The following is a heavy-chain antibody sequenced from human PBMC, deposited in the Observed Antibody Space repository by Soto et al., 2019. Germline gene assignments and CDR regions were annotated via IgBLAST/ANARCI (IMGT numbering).Heavy chain of an antibody. CDR1: GFTFSSYA. CDR2: ISGSGGST. D-gene: IGHD6-13*01. V-gene: IGHV3-23*01. Sequence: GGSLRLSCTASGFTFSSYAMSWVRQAPGKGLEWVSAISGSGGSTYYADSVKGRFTISRDNSKNTLYLQMNSLRAEDTAVYYCAKDLKLGSSWDKGYYYYYGMDVWGQGTTVPVSS. CDR3: AKDLKLGSSWDKGYYYYYGMDV. J-gene: IGHJ6*02.